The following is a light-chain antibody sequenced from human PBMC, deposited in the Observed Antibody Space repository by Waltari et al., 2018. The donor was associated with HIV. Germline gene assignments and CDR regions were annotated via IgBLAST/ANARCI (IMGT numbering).Light chain of an antibody. CDR2: DVS. J-gene: IGLJ3*02. CDR3: CSYAGTSTWV. CDR1: SSYVGGYNY. Sequence: QSALTQPASVSGSPGQSITISCPGTSSYVGGYNYVSWYQQHPGKAPKLMIYDVSKRPSGVSIRFSGSKSGNTASLTISGLQAEDEADYYCCSYAGTSTWVFGGGTQLTVL. V-gene: IGLV2-23*02.